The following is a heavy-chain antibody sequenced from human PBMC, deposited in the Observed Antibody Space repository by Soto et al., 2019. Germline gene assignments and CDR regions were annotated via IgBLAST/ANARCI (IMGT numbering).Heavy chain of an antibody. D-gene: IGHD6-19*01. CDR2: IIPILGIA. CDR3: ARLPGIAVAGQGDTYCGMDV. Sequence: QVQLVQSGAEVKKPGSSVKVSCKASGGTFSSYTISWVRQAPGQGLEWMGRIIPILGIANYAQKFQGRVTITAEKSRRAAGVERGGRGAEDTAVYYCARLPGIAVAGQGDTYCGMDVWGQGTTVTVSS. J-gene: IGHJ6*02. V-gene: IGHV1-69*02. CDR1: GGTFSSYT.